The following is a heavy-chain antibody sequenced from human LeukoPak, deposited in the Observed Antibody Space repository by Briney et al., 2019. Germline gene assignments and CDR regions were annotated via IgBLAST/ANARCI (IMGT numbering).Heavy chain of an antibody. D-gene: IGHD3-3*01. Sequence: SETLSLTCTVSGGSISSSSYYWGWIRQPPGKGLEWIGSIYYSGSTYYNPSLKSRVTISVDTSKNQFSLKLSSVTAADTAVYYCASGHDFWSGYSSLGRMDVWGKGTTVTVSS. CDR3: ASGHDFWSGYSSLGRMDV. V-gene: IGHV4-39*01. J-gene: IGHJ6*03. CDR1: GGSISSSSYY. CDR2: IYYSGST.